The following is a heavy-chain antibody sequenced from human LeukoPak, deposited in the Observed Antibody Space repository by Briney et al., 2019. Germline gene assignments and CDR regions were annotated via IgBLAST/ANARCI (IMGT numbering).Heavy chain of an antibody. CDR1: GGSISSSSYY. CDR2: IYYSGST. Sequence: SETLSLTCTVSGGSISSSSYYWGWIRQPPGKGLEWIGSIYYSGSTYYNPSLKSRVTISVDTSKNQFSLKLSSVTAADTAVYYCARDTYCTNGVCYGNWFDPWGQGTLVTVSS. D-gene: IGHD2-8*01. J-gene: IGHJ5*02. CDR3: ARDTYCTNGVCYGNWFDP. V-gene: IGHV4-39*02.